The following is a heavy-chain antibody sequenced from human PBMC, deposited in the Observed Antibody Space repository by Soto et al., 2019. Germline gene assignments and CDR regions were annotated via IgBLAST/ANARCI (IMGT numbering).Heavy chain of an antibody. Sequence: ASVKVSCKDPGYTFTSYGISCVRQAPGQGLEWMGWISAYNGNTNYAQKFQGRVTMTRDTSTSTVYMELSSLRSEDTSVYYCARRIAAAGGNWYFDLWGRGTLVTVSS. J-gene: IGHJ2*01. V-gene: IGHV1-18*01. CDR3: ARRIAAAGGNWYFDL. CDR2: ISAYNGNT. D-gene: IGHD6-13*01. CDR1: GYTFTSYG.